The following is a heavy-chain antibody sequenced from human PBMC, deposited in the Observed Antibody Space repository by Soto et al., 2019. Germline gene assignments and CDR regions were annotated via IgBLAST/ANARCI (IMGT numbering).Heavy chain of an antibody. CDR1: GFTFSNYA. D-gene: IGHD4-17*01. V-gene: IGHV3-23*01. Sequence: GGSLRLSCAASGFTFSNYAMAWVRQAPGKGLEWVSSISGNGGNTFYADSVKGRFTISRDNSKNTLYLRMNSLRAEDTAAYYCAKNSENYGDSKSDYCGQGTLVTVSS. CDR2: ISGNGGNT. CDR3: AKNSENYGDSKSDY. J-gene: IGHJ4*02.